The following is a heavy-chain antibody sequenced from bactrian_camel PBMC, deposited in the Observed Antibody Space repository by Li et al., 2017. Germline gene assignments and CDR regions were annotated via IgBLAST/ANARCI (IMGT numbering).Heavy chain of an antibody. CDR1: AYIISRCC. Sequence: DVQLVESGGGLVQAGGSLKLSCTASAYIISRCCFCWYRQAPGKGRDWVSDIGGDETTGYVASVKGRFTVSRDNANNIVNLQMNSLKPEDTAMYYCAANCGPDCSRPYIARRANFLGQGTQVTVS. D-gene: IGHD2*01. J-gene: IGHJ4*01. CDR2: IGGDETT. V-gene: IGHV3S44*01.